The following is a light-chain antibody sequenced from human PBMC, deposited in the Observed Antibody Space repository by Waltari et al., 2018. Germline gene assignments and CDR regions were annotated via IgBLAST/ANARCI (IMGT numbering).Light chain of an antibody. CDR1: QGISND. V-gene: IGKV1-27*01. Sequence: DIQMTQSTSSLSASVANRVTITCRASQGISNDLAWYQQKPGKVPKLLIYAASTLQSGVPSRFSGSGSGTDFTLTIRSLQPEDVATYYCQKYNRAPSWTFGQGTKVEIK. CDR2: AAS. CDR3: QKYNRAPSWT. J-gene: IGKJ1*01.